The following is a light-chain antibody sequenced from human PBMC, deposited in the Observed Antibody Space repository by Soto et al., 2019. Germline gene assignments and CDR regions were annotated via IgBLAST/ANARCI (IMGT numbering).Light chain of an antibody. V-gene: IGLV2-14*01. CDR1: SSDIGPYKY. CDR3: SSYTTSSTVV. Sequence: QSVLTQPASVSGSPGQSITISCTGTSSDIGPYKYVSWYQQRPAKAPKLMIYDLSIRPSGVSSRFSGSKSGNTASLTISGLQADDEADYYCSSYTTSSTVVFGGGTKVTVL. J-gene: IGLJ3*02. CDR2: DLS.